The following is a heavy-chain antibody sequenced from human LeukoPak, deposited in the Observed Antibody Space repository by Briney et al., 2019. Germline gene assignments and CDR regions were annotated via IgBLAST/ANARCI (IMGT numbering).Heavy chain of an antibody. CDR2: INHSGST. CDR3: ARGMGRFCTSSSCYLSFVY. Sequence: PSETLSLTCAVYGGSFSGYYWSWIRQPPGKGLEWIGEINHSGSTNYNPSLKSRVTLSVDTSKNQFSLKLTSVTAADTAVFYCARGMGRFCTSSSCYLSFVYWGQGTLVTVSS. J-gene: IGHJ4*02. CDR1: GGSFSGYY. V-gene: IGHV4-34*01. D-gene: IGHD2-2*01.